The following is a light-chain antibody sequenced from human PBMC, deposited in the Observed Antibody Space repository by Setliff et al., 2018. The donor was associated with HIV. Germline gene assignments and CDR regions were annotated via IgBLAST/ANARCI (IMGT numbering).Light chain of an antibody. V-gene: IGLV2-14*01. J-gene: IGLJ1*01. Sequence: QSALTQPASVSGSPGQSITISCTGTSSDIGGYSHVSWYQQHPGKVPKLISYEVSNRPSGVSNRFSGSKSGNTASLTISGLQAEDEADYYCSSYAITNTLPFGTGTKVTVL. CDR1: SSDIGGYSH. CDR2: EVS. CDR3: SSYAITNTLP.